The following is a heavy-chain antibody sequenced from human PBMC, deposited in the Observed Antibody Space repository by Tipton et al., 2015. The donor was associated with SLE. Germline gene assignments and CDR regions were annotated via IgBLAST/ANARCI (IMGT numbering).Heavy chain of an antibody. CDR1: GDSISTYY. Sequence: TLSLTCTVSGDSISTYYWSWIRQPPGKGLEWIGWIYYSGTTNYNPSLESRVTITVDTSKNQFSPKLSSVTAADTAVYYCARVPAVYYYYMDVWGKGTTVTVSS. CDR2: IYYSGTT. CDR3: ARVPAVYYYYMDV. D-gene: IGHD2-2*01. J-gene: IGHJ6*03. V-gene: IGHV4-59*13.